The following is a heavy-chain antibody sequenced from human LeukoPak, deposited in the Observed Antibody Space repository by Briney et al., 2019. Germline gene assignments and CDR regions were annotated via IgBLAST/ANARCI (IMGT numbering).Heavy chain of an antibody. V-gene: IGHV4-61*05. CDR2: IYYSGST. CDR3: ARVSATAYDAFDI. Sequence: SETLSLTCTVSGGSISRSNYYWGWIRQPPGKGLEWIGYIYYSGSTNYNPSLKSRVTISVDTSKNQFSLKLSSVTAADTAVYYCARVSATAYDAFDIWGQGTMVTVSS. D-gene: IGHD2-21*02. CDR1: GGSISRSNYY. J-gene: IGHJ3*02.